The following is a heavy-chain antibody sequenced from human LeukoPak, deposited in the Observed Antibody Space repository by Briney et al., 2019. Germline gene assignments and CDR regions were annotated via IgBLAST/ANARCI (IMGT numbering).Heavy chain of an antibody. CDR2: VSVSGDST. CDR1: GFTFSSYA. J-gene: IGHJ4*02. V-gene: IGHV3-23*01. Sequence: GGSLRLSCAASGFTFSSYAMSWVRQAPGKGLEWVSSVSVSGDSTYFADSVKGRFTISRDNSKNTLYLQMNSLRAEDTAVYYCAKRSGGYYDSSGYCFDYWGQGTLVTVSS. CDR3: AKRSGGYYDSSGYCFDY. D-gene: IGHD3-22*01.